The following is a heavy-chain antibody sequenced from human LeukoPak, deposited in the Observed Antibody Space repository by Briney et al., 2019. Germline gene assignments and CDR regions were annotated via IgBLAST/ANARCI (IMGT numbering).Heavy chain of an antibody. CDR3: ARDRYSSSWYPWFDP. D-gene: IGHD6-13*01. CDR2: IKQDGSEK. J-gene: IGHJ5*02. Sequence: GGSLRLSCAASGFTFSSYAMSWVRQAPGKGLEWVANIKQDGSEKYYVDSVKGRFTISRDNAKNSLYLQMNSLRAEDTAVYYCARDRYSSSWYPWFDPWGQGTLVTVSS. CDR1: GFTFSSYA. V-gene: IGHV3-7*01.